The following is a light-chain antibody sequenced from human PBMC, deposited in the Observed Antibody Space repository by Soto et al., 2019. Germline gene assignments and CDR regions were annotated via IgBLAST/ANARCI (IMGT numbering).Light chain of an antibody. J-gene: IGKJ1*01. CDR2: DAS. V-gene: IGKV3-20*01. CDR1: QSVPKTY. CDR3: HQYAYAHPT. Sequence: EIVLTQSPGTLSLSPGERATLSCRASQSVPKTYLAWYQQEPGQAPRLLIYDASNRATGIPDRFSGRGSGTDFTLTISRLEPEDFAVYYCHQYAYAHPTFGQGTKVEIK.